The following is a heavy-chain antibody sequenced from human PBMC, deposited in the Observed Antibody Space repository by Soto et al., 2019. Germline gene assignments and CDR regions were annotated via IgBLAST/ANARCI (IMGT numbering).Heavy chain of an antibody. CDR1: GFTFDDYG. V-gene: IGHV3-9*01. Sequence: PGGFLRLSCAASGFTFDDYGMHWVRQGPGKGLEWVSGITWNSATIGYAASVKGRFTISRDNAKNSLYLQMSSLTTEDTAVYYCAKDRWARDSIDVWGQGTTVTVSS. CDR3: AKDRWARDSIDV. CDR2: ITWNSATI. J-gene: IGHJ6*02.